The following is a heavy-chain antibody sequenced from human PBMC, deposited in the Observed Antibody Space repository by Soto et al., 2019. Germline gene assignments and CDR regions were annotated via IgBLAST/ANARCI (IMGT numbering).Heavy chain of an antibody. J-gene: IGHJ6*03. CDR2: LSSSSSYI. D-gene: IGHD4-17*01. CDR1: GFTFSSYN. CDR3: AGGGIMYGDYRSMDV. Sequence: EVQLVESGGGLVKPGGSLRLSCAASGFTFSSYNMNWVRQAPGKGLEWVSSLSSSSSYIYYADSVKGRFTISRDNAKNSRYLQMNRLRAENTAVYYCAGGGIMYGDYRSMDVWGKGTTVTVSS. V-gene: IGHV3-21*01.